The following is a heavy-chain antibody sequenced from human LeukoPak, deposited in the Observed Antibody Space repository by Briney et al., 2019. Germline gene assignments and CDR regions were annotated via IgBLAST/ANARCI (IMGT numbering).Heavy chain of an antibody. CDR1: GGSISSHY. D-gene: IGHD6-25*01. V-gene: IGHV4-59*11. J-gene: IGHJ4*02. CDR3: ARSPQRGTLFFDY. CDR2: IYYSGNT. Sequence: KPSETLSLTCTVSGGSISSHYCTWIRQPPGKGLEWIGYIYYSGNTKYNPSLKSRGTISVDASKNQLSLKLSSVTTADTAVYYCARSPQRGTLFFDYWGQGTLVTVSS.